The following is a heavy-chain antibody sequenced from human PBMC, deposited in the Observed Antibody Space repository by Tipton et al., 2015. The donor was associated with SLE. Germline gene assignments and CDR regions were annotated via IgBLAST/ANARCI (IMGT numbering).Heavy chain of an antibody. J-gene: IGHJ4*02. Sequence: LSLTCAASGFTFSSYWMHWVRQAPGKGLVWVSRINSDGSSTSYADSVKGRFTISRDNAKNTLYLQMNSLRAEDTAVYYCARDSYYDSSGYWGQGTLVTVSS. D-gene: IGHD3-22*01. CDR1: GFTFSSYW. CDR3: ARDSYYDSSGY. CDR2: INSDGSST. V-gene: IGHV3-74*01.